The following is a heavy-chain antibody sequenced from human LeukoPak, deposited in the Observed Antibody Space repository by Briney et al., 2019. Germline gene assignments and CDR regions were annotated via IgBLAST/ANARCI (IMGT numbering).Heavy chain of an antibody. V-gene: IGHV4-59*08. J-gene: IGHJ2*01. Sequence: SETLSPTCTVSGGSISNSYWSWIRQPPGKGLEWLGYIYSSGSTYYNPSLKSRVTMSVDTSQNQFSLKLNSVTAADTAVYYCARREALGYWYFVLWGRGARVTVSS. D-gene: IGHD7-27*01. CDR2: IYSSGST. CDR1: GGSISNSY. CDR3: ARREALGYWYFVL.